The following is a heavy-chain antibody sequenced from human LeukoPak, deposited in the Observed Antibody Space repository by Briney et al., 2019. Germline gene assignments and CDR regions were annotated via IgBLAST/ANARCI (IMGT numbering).Heavy chain of an antibody. Sequence: SETPYLTCTVSGFFISSGYYWGWIRQPPGKGLEGIGSIYHSGSTYSNPSLESRVTISVDTSKNQYSLKLSSVTAADTAVYYCARSSRDNPYFDYWGQGTLVTVSS. CDR3: ARSSRDNPYFDY. CDR2: IYHSGST. CDR1: GFFISSGYY. V-gene: IGHV4-38-2*02. D-gene: IGHD1-14*01. J-gene: IGHJ4*02.